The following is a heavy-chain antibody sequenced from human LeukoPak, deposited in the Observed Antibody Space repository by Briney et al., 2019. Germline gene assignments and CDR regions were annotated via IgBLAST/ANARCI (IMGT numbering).Heavy chain of an antibody. CDR2: INPNSGGT. CDR1: GYTFTGYY. J-gene: IGHJ4*02. D-gene: IGHD2-21*01. Sequence: ASVKVSCKASGYTFTGYYMHWVRQAPGQGLEWMGWINPNSGGTNYAQKFQGRVTMTRDTSISTAYMELTRLTSDDTAVYYCALDSKPAFDYWGQGTLVTVSS. V-gene: IGHV1-2*02. CDR3: ALDSKPAFDY.